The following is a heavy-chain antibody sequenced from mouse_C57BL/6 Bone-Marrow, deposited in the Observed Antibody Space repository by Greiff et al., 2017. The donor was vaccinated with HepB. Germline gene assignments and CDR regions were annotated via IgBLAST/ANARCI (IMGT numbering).Heavy chain of an antibody. CDR1: GYTFTSYW. Sequence: QVQLQQPGAELVKPGASVKLSCKASGYTFTSYWMQWVKQRPGQGLEWIGEIDPSDSYTNYNQKFKGKATLTVDTSSSTAYMQLSSLTSEDSAVYYCARWLTFTFFDYWGQGTTLTVSS. V-gene: IGHV1-50*01. J-gene: IGHJ2*01. D-gene: IGHD4-1*01. CDR3: ARWLTFTFFDY. CDR2: IDPSDSYT.